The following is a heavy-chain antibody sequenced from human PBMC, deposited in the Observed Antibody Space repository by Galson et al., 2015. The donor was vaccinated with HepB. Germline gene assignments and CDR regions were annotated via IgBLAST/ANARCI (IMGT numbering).Heavy chain of an antibody. J-gene: IGHJ6*02. Sequence: SLRLSCAASGFTFSNYRMHWVRQAPGKGPEWVALIWYDGNNKYYGDSVKGRFTISRDNSKYTLYLQMNSLRVEDTAAYYCVRDRHDFSSGYYDYKYGIDVWGQGTTVTVSS. CDR2: IWYDGNNK. CDR1: GFTFSNYR. V-gene: IGHV3-33*01. CDR3: VRDRHDFSSGYYDYKYGIDV. D-gene: IGHD3-3*01.